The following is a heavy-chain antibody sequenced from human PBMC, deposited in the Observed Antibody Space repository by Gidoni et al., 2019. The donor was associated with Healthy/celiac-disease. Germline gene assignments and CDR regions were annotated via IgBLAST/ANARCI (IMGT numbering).Heavy chain of an antibody. CDR2: LYYSGST. V-gene: IGHV4-31*03. J-gene: IGHJ6*02. Sequence: QVQLQESGPGLVQPSQTLSPNCTVSVGPISSGSYSWGWSRQHPGMDLEWLGYLYYSGSTYYNPSLKSRVTISVDTSKNQFSLKLSSVTAADTAVYYCARDLRYDSSGYTGSIGMDVWGQGTTVTVSS. CDR3: ARDLRYDSSGYTGSIGMDV. D-gene: IGHD3-22*01. CDR1: VGPISSGSYS.